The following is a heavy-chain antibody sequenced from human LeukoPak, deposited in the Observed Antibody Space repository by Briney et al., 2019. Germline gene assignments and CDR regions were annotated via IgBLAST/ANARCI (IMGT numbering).Heavy chain of an antibody. CDR3: ARGDDSSG. CDR2: ISYDGSNK. CDR1: GFTFTGYA. J-gene: IGHJ4*02. Sequence: QTGGSLRLSCAASGFTFTGYAMHWVRQAPGKGLEWVAVISYDGSNKYYADSVKGRFTISRDNPKNTLYLQMSSLRAEDTAVYYCARGDDSSGWGQGTLVTVSS. V-gene: IGHV3-30*04. D-gene: IGHD3-22*01.